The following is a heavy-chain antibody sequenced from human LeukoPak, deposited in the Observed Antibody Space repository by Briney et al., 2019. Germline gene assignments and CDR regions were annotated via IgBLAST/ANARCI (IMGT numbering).Heavy chain of an antibody. V-gene: IGHV3-30-3*01. Sequence: GGSLRLSCAASGFTFSSYAMSWVRQAPGKGLEWVAVISYDGSNKYYADSVKGRFTISRDNSKNTLYLQMNSLRAEDTAVYYCWAAAGPTEDYWGQGTLVTVSS. J-gene: IGHJ4*02. D-gene: IGHD6-13*01. CDR2: ISYDGSNK. CDR1: GFTFSSYA. CDR3: WAAAGPTEDY.